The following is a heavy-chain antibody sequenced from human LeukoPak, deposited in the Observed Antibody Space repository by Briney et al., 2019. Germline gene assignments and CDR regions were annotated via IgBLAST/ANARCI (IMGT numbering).Heavy chain of an antibody. CDR2: IYSGGNT. D-gene: IGHD4-17*01. CDR3: ARLLWRGDYPRFDP. Sequence: PGGSLRLSCAASGLTVSNNYMNWVRQAPGKGRKWVSIIYSGGNTYYADSLKGRFTIFRDNSKNTLYLQMNNLRAEDTAVYYCARLLWRGDYPRFDPWGQGPLVTVSS. V-gene: IGHV3-53*01. CDR1: GLTVSNNY. J-gene: IGHJ5*02.